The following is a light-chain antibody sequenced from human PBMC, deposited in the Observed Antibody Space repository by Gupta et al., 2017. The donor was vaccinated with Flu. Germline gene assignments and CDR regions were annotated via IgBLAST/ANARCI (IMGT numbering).Light chain of an antibody. CDR3: ETWDTNTRV. CDR1: SGHSSNI. J-gene: IGLJ3*02. CDR2: FDSSGNY. Sequence: QPVLTQSSSASASLGSSVKLTCTLSSGHSSNIIAWHQQQPGKAPRYLMKFDSSGNYNKNTEVPDRFSGSSSGADRYLTISNLQSEDEADYYCETWDTNTRVFGGGTKLTVL. V-gene: IGLV4-60*03.